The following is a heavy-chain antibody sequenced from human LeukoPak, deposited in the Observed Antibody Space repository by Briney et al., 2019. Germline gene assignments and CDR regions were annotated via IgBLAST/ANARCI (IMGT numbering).Heavy chain of an antibody. D-gene: IGHD6-19*01. V-gene: IGHV4-34*01. CDR3: AKTMRRAVAGSLDY. CDR1: GGSFSGYY. J-gene: IGHJ4*02. Sequence: SETLSLTCAVYGGSFSGYYWSWIRQPPGKELEWIGEINHSGSTNYNPSLKSRVTISVDTSKNQFSLKLSSVTAADTAVYYCAKTMRRAVAGSLDYWGQGTLVTVSS. CDR2: INHSGST.